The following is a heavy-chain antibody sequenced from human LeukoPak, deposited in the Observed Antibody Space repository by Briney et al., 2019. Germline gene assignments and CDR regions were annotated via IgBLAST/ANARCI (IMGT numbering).Heavy chain of an antibody. V-gene: IGHV3-48*03. J-gene: IGHJ5*02. CDR1: GFTFSSYE. CDR3: AKDYWYSGAFPQPVIS. Sequence: GGSLRLSCAASGFTFSSYEMNWVRQAPGKGLEWVSYISSSGSTIYYADSVKGRFTISRDNAKNSLYLQMNSLRAEDTAFYYCAKDYWYSGAFPQPVISWGQGTLVTVSS. D-gene: IGHD1-26*01. CDR2: ISSSGSTI.